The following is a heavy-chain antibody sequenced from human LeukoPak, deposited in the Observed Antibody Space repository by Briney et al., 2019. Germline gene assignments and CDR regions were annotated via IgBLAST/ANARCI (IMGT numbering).Heavy chain of an antibody. Sequence: SETLSLTCAVYGVSFSGYYWSWIRHPPGNGLEWNGEINHSGSTNYNPSLKSRVTISVDTSKNQFSLKLSSVTAADTAVYYCARADIVVVPNWFGPWGQGTLVTVSS. V-gene: IGHV4-34*01. CDR1: GVSFSGYY. CDR3: ARADIVVVPNWFGP. J-gene: IGHJ5*02. CDR2: INHSGST. D-gene: IGHD2-2*01.